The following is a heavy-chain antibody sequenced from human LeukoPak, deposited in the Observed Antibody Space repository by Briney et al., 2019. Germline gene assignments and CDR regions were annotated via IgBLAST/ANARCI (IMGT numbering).Heavy chain of an antibody. J-gene: IGHJ6*02. Sequence: SETLSPTCAVYGGSFSGYYWSWIRQPPGKGLEWIGEINHSGSTNYNPSLKSRVTISVDTSKNQFSLKLSSVTAADTAVYYCARGPYYDFWSGYYRNYYYYGMDVWGQGTTVTVSS. CDR1: GGSFSGYY. CDR2: INHSGST. CDR3: ARGPYYDFWSGYYRNYYYYGMDV. V-gene: IGHV4-34*01. D-gene: IGHD3-3*01.